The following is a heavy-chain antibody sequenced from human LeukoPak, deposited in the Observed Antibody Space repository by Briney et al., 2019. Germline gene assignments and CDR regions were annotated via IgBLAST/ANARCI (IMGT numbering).Heavy chain of an antibody. CDR1: GGSISSYY. J-gene: IGHJ4*02. V-gene: IGHV4-59*01. CDR2: IYYNGST. CDR3: ARGGSGWHDPFDY. Sequence: SETLSLTCTVSGGSISSYYWSWIRQPPGKGLEWIGYIYYNGSTNYNPSLKSRVTISVDTSKNQFSLKLSSVTAADTAVYYCARGGSGWHDPFDYWGQGTLVTVSS. D-gene: IGHD6-19*01.